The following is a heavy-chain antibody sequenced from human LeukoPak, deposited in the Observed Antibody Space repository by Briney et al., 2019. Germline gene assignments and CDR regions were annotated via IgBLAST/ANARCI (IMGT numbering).Heavy chain of an antibody. CDR3: ARLKGIAVAAIDY. D-gene: IGHD6-19*01. V-gene: IGHV4-4*02. CDR1: GGSISSSNW. CDR2: INHSGST. J-gene: IGHJ4*02. Sequence: SETLSLTCAVSGGSISSSNWWSWVRQPPGKGLEWIGEINHSGSTNYNPSLKSRVTISVDTSKNQFSLKLSSVTAADTAVYYCARLKGIAVAAIDYWGQGTLVTVSS.